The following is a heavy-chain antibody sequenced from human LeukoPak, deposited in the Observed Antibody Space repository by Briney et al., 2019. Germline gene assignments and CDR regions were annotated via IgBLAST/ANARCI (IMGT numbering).Heavy chain of an antibody. CDR1: GGSISSYY. Sequence: SETLSLTCTVSGGSISSYYWSWIRQPQGKGLEWIGYIYYSGSTNYNPSLKSRVTISVDTSKNQSALKLSSVTAADTAVYYCARGFDAFDIWGQGTMVTVSS. CDR2: IYYSGST. V-gene: IGHV4-59*08. CDR3: ARGFDAFDI. J-gene: IGHJ3*02.